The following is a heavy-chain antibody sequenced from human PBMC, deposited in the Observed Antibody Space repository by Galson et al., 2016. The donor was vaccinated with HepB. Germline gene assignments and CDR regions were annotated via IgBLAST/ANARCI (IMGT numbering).Heavy chain of an antibody. CDR2: IFDSGSLSYNPTLRNT. CDR3: AREGGLAFDY. J-gene: IGHJ4*02. CDR1: GASIRSAGYS. V-gene: IGHV4-30-2*06. Sequence: TLSLTCAVSGASIRSAGYSWSWIRQSPGKGLEWIGNIFDSGSLSYNPTLRNTKYNPSLKSRVTISVDRSKNQLALKVSSVTAADTAVYYCAREGGLAFDYWGQGILVTVSS. D-gene: IGHD3-16*01.